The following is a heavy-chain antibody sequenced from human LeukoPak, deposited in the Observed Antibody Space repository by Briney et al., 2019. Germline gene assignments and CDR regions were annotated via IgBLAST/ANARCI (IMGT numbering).Heavy chain of an antibody. CDR3: AKARSGVSWAFDI. J-gene: IGHJ3*02. V-gene: IGHV3-30*02. CDR2: MRYDGKNE. CDR1: GFTFSNYG. D-gene: IGHD3-10*01. Sequence: PGGSLRLSCAASGFTFSNYGMHWVRQAPGKGLEWVAFMRYDGKNEYYADSVKGRFTISRDNSKNTLYLQMNSLRPEDTAAYFCAKARSGVSWAFDIWGQGTMVTVSS.